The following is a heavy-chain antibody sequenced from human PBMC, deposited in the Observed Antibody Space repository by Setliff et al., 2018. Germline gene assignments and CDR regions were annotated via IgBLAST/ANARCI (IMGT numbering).Heavy chain of an antibody. CDR1: GGSFSSDLYY. Sequence: PSETLSLTCTVSGGSFSSDLYYWSWIRQPAGKGLEWIGRIYTSGSTNYNPSLKSRVTISMDTSKNQFSLKVSSVTAADTAVYYCARSFSRREKFLLDYWGQGALVTVSS. CDR2: IYTSGST. CDR3: ARSFSRREKFLLDY. J-gene: IGHJ4*02. V-gene: IGHV4-61*02.